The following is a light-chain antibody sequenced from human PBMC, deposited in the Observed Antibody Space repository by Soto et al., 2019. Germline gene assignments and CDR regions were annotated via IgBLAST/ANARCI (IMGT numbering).Light chain of an antibody. V-gene: IGKV1-33*01. Sequence: DIQMTQSPSSLSSFVGDRVSITCQASQDISNSLNWYQQKPGKAPKLLIYDASNLTTGVPSRFSGSGSGTDFTFTISSLQAEDIAIYYCQQYDNCPLTFGPGTKVDVK. CDR1: QDISNS. J-gene: IGKJ3*01. CDR3: QQYDNCPLT. CDR2: DAS.